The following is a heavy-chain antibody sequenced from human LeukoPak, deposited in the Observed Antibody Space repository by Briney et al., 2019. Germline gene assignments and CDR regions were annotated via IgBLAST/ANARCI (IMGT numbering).Heavy chain of an antibody. CDR1: GFTFSYYA. D-gene: IGHD6-13*01. Sequence: PGGSLRLSCAASGFTFSYYAMSWVRQAPGKGLEWVSSISGSGVSTYYADSVKGRVTISRDNSKNTVYLQMDNLRAQDSAMYYCAKAHSISWPYAFDSWGQGTLVTVSS. CDR3: AKAHSISWPYAFDS. V-gene: IGHV3-23*01. CDR2: ISGSGVST. J-gene: IGHJ4*02.